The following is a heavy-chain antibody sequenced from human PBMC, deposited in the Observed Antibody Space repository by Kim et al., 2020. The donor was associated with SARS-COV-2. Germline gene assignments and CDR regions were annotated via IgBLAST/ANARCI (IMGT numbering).Heavy chain of an antibody. D-gene: IGHD3-22*01. V-gene: IGHV4-34*01. CDR3: ARGAYYYDSSGYYLVGY. J-gene: IGHJ4*02. Sequence: LKSRVTISVDTSKNLFSLKLSSVTAADTAVYYCARGAYYYDSSGYYLVGYWGQGTLVTVSS.